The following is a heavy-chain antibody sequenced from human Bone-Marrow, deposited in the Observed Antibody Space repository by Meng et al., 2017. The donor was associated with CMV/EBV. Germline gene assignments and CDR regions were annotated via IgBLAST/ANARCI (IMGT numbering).Heavy chain of an antibody. J-gene: IGHJ4*02. CDR2: ISGSGSTI. V-gene: IGHV3-11*01. CDR1: GFTFSDHY. CDR3: TTDPDKSVPAAIRRVLMGGGLGNHPGY. Sequence: GESLKISCAASGFTFSDHYMSWIRQAPGKGLEWLSYISGSGSTIYYADSVKGRFTISRDNAKNSLSLQMNSLRAEDTAVYYCTTDPDKSVPAAIRRVLMGGGLGNHPGYWGQGTLVTVSS. D-gene: IGHD2-2*01.